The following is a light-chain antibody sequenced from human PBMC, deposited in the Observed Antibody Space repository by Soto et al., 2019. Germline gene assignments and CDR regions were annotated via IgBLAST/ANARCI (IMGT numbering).Light chain of an antibody. CDR1: QSVSSY. V-gene: IGKV3-11*01. CDR3: QQRNNWPYI. CDR2: DAS. Sequence: EIVLTQSPATLSLSPGERATLSCRASQSVSSYLAWYQQKPGQAPRLLIYDASNRATGIPARFSGSESGTDFTLTISSLEPEDFEVYYCQQRNNWPYIFGQGTKLEIK. J-gene: IGKJ2*01.